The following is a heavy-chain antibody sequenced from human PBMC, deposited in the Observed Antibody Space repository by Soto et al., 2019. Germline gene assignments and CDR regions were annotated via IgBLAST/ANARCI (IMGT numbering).Heavy chain of an antibody. V-gene: IGHV4-34*01. Sequence: QVQLQQWGAGLLKPSETLSLTCSVYGESLSGYYWIWIRRPPGKGLEWIGEINHAGSTNYNPSLKSRVAMSIDMSKNQFSLKLNSMTAADTAVYYCARRFDYWGQGSLVTVSS. CDR3: ARRFDY. J-gene: IGHJ4*02. CDR2: INHAGST. CDR1: GESLSGYY.